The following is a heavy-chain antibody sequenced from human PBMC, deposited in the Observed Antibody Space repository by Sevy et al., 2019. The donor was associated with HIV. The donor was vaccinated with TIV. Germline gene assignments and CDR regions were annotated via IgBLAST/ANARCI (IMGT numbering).Heavy chain of an antibody. CDR2: MSYDGSNK. Sequence: GGALRLSCAASGFTFSDYAMHWVRQAPGKGLEWVAVMSYDGSNKYYTDSVKGRFTISRDNSKNTLYLRVNSLRAEDTAVYYCARELRHVGVYYYYYGMDVWGQGTTVTFSS. CDR1: GFTFSDYA. D-gene: IGHD5-12*01. V-gene: IGHV3-30-3*01. J-gene: IGHJ6*02. CDR3: ARELRHVGVYYYYYGMDV.